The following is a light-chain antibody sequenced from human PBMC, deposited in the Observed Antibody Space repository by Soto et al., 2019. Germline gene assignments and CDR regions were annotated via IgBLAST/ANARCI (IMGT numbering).Light chain of an antibody. CDR3: QHYNIWTSIT. V-gene: IGKV3-15*01. J-gene: IGKJ5*01. CDR1: QSISNK. CDR2: GAS. Sequence: EIGMTKSPATLSVSPVQRATRSCRASQSISNKVGWYQQKPGQASRRLIYGASTRATGVPPRFSGSGSGTEFTLTISSLQSEDCAVYFFQHYNIWTSITDSQGTLLEIK.